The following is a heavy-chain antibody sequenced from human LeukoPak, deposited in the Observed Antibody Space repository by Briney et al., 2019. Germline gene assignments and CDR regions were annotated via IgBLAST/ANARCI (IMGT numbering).Heavy chain of an antibody. V-gene: IGHV1-2*02. J-gene: IGHJ4*02. CDR2: INPNSGGT. CDR3: ARVEPRGIAVAGPVFDY. Sequence: ASVKVSCKASGYTFTGYYMHWVRQAPGQGLEWMGWINPNSGGTNYAQKFQGRVTMTRDTSISTAYMELSRLRSDDTAVYCCARVEPRGIAVAGPVFDYWGQGTLVTVSS. D-gene: IGHD6-19*01. CDR1: GYTFTGYY.